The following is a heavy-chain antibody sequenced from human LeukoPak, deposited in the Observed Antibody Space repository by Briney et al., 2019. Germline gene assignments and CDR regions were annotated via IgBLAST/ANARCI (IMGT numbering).Heavy chain of an antibody. Sequence: PGGSLRLSCAASGFTFSSYWMSWVRQAPGKGLEWVANIKQDGSEKYYVDSVKGRFTISRDNAKNSLYLQMNSLRAEDTAVYYCAKKGPCSSTSCSCDYWGQGTLVTVSS. J-gene: IGHJ4*02. V-gene: IGHV3-7*01. D-gene: IGHD2-2*01. CDR1: GFTFSSYW. CDR2: IKQDGSEK. CDR3: AKKGPCSSTSCSCDY.